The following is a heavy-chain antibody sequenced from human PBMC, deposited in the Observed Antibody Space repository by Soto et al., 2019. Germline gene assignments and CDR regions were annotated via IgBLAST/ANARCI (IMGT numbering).Heavy chain of an antibody. CDR2: IYHSGST. D-gene: IGHD2-21*02. V-gene: IGHV4-4*02. Sequence: SETLSLTCAVSGCSISSSNWWSWVRQPPGKGLEWIGEIYHSGSTNYNPSLKSRVTISVDRSKNQFSLKLSSVTAADTAVYYCASTQYGGNSSGAFDIWGQGTMVTVSS. CDR1: GCSISSSNW. J-gene: IGHJ3*02. CDR3: ASTQYGGNSSGAFDI.